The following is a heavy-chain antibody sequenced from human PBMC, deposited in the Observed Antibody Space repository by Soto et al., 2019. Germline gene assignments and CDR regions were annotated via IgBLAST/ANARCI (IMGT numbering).Heavy chain of an antibody. J-gene: IGHJ4*02. CDR1: GFPFNGYG. CDR3: TRDREDSSGGLCSFSCSLNFAY. Sequence: GGSLRLSCVASGFPFNGYGMHWVRQAPGKGLEWVAEIWYDGSNKYYADSVKGRFTISRDNSKNTLYLQMDRLRAEDTALYYCTRDREDSSGGLCSFSCSLNFAYWGQGSLVTVSS. D-gene: IGHD1-26*01. V-gene: IGHV3-33*01. CDR2: IWYDGSNK.